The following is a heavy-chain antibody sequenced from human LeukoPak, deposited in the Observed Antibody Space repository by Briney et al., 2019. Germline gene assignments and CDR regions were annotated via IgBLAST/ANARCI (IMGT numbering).Heavy chain of an antibody. V-gene: IGHV1-2*06. CDR3: AIIAVAGSLDY. CDR2: INPNSGGT. Sequence: GASVKVSCKASGYTFTGYYMHWLRQAPGQGLEWMGRINPNSGGTNYAQKFQGRVTMTRDTSISTAYMELSRLRSDDTAVYYCAIIAVAGSLDYWGQGTLVAVSS. J-gene: IGHJ4*02. D-gene: IGHD6-19*01. CDR1: GYTFTGYY.